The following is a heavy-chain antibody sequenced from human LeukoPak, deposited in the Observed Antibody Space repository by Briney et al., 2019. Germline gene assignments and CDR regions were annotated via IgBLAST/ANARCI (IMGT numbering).Heavy chain of an antibody. V-gene: IGHV4-34*01. CDR3: ARGLAARGWADY. D-gene: IGHD6-6*01. CDR2: INHSGST. J-gene: IGHJ4*02. CDR1: GGSFSGYY. Sequence: PSETLSLTCAVSGGSFSGYYWSWIRQPPGKGLEWIGEINHSGSTNYNPSLKSRVTISVDTSKNQFSLRLSSVTAADTAVYYCARGLAARGWADYWGEGTLVTVSS.